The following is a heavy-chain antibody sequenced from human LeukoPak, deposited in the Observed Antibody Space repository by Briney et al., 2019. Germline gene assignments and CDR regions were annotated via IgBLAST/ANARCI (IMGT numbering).Heavy chain of an antibody. J-gene: IGHJ6*02. CDR2: IYPGDSDT. Sequence: GESLKISCKGSGYSFTSYWIGWVRQMPGKGLEWMGIIYPGDSDTRYSPSFQGQVTISADKSISTAYLQWSSLKASDTAMYYCARLVGATPSGYGMDVWGQGTLVTVSS. V-gene: IGHV5-51*01. CDR3: ARLVGATPSGYGMDV. D-gene: IGHD1-26*01. CDR1: GYSFTSYW.